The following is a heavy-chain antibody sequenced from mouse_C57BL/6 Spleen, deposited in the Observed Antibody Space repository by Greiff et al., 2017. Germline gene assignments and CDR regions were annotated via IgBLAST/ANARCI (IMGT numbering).Heavy chain of an antibody. Sequence: QVQLQQPGAELVKPGASVKMSCKASGYTFTSYWITWVKQRPGQGLEWIGDIYPGSGSTNYPEKFKSKATLTVDTSSSTAYMQLSSLTSEDSAVYYCARLGGYYGSSRYLDGWGTGTTVTVSS. V-gene: IGHV1-55*01. CDR2: IYPGSGST. CDR3: ARLGGYYGSSRYLDG. J-gene: IGHJ1*03. D-gene: IGHD1-1*01. CDR1: GYTFTSYW.